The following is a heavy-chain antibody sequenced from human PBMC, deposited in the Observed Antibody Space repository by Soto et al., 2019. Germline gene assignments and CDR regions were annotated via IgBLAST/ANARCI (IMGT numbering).Heavy chain of an antibody. CDR1: GGSMRNYF. Sequence: SETLSLTCTVSGGSMRNYFWTWIRQPPGKGLEWIGYIHYSGTTSFFPSYNPSLRSRVTISEDTPKNQFSLKLLSVTTADTAVYFCAAGEASSRNLAPYYLDFWGQGTLVTVSS. CDR3: AAGEASSRNLAPYYLDF. J-gene: IGHJ4*02. CDR2: IHYSGTT. V-gene: IGHV4-59*01. D-gene: IGHD6-13*01.